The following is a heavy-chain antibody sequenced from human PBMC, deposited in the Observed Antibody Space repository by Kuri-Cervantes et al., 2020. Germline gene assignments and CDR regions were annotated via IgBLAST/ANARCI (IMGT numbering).Heavy chain of an antibody. Sequence: GESLKISCAASGFTFSSYAMSWVRQAPGKGLEWVSSISSSTRYIYYADSVKGRFTISRDNAKNSLYLQMNSLRAEDTAVYYCARDQSNWGSLSAFDIWGQGTMVTVSS. D-gene: IGHD7-27*01. CDR3: ARDQSNWGSLSAFDI. J-gene: IGHJ3*02. V-gene: IGHV3-21*03. CDR2: ISSSTRYI. CDR1: GFTFSSYA.